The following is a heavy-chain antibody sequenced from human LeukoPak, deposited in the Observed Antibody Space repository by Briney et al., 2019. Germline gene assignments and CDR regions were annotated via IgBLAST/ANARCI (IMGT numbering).Heavy chain of an antibody. CDR1: GLTFTQYW. D-gene: IGHD6-13*01. J-gene: IGHJ4*02. V-gene: IGHV3-74*01. CDR2: INGDGTTT. CDR3: AKSRAPAGTWGFDY. Sequence: PGGSLRLSCAASGLTFTQYWIHWVRQGPGKRLVWVSRINGDGTTTNYADSVKGRFTISRDNAKNTLYLQMNSLRAEDTAVYYCAKSRAPAGTWGFDYWGQGTPVTVSS.